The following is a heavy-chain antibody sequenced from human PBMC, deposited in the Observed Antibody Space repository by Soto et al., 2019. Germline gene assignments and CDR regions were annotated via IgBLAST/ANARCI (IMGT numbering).Heavy chain of an antibody. V-gene: IGHV4-59*01. J-gene: IGHJ3*02. CDR1: GGSISSYY. CDR3: ASATGYCSSTTCPGAAFDI. CDR2: IYYSGST. D-gene: IGHD2-2*01. Sequence: SETLSLTCTVSGGSISSYYWSWIRWPPWKGLEWIGYIYYSGSTNYNPSLKSRVTISVDTSKNQFSLKLSSVTAADTAVYYCASATGYCSSTTCPGAAFDIWGQGTMVT.